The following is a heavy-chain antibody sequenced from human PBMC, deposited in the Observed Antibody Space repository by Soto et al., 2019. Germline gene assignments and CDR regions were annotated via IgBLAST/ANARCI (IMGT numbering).Heavy chain of an antibody. D-gene: IGHD3-10*01. CDR2: IIRICGTA. Sequence: GAAVKLSCKASPGTFSSYAISSLRQPPGQGREWRGGIIRICGTANYAQKFQGRVTITADESTSTAYMELSSLRSEDTAVYYCARAPDTMARPGMSAFDIWGQGTMVTVSS. J-gene: IGHJ3*02. V-gene: IGHV1-69*13. CDR3: ARAPDTMARPGMSAFDI. CDR1: PGTFSSYA.